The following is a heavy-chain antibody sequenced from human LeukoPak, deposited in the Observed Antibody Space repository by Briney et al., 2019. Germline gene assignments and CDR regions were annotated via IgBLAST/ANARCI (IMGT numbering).Heavy chain of an antibody. CDR3: ASSLKTYDRAAGY. D-gene: IGHD6-13*01. CDR1: GYTFTSYY. Sequence: GASVKVSCKASGYTFTSYYMHWVRQAPGQGLEWMGWINPNSGGTNYAQKFQGRVTMTRDTSISTAYMELSRLRSDDTAVYYCASSLKTYDRAAGYWGQGTLVTVSS. V-gene: IGHV1-2*02. CDR2: INPNSGGT. J-gene: IGHJ4*02.